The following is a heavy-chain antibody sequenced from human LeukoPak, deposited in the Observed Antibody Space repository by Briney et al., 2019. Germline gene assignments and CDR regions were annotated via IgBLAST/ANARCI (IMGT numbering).Heavy chain of an antibody. D-gene: IGHD2-2*01. V-gene: IGHV3-7*01. CDR1: GFTFSSYM. CDR3: AKDAGYCSSTSCPSDY. CDR2: IKPDGGEK. Sequence: GESLRLSCAASGFTFSSYMMTWVRQAPGKGLEWVANIKPDGGEKFYVDSVRGRFTISRDNAKNSLYLQMNSLRAEDTAVYYCAKDAGYCSSTSCPSDYWGQGTLVTVSS. J-gene: IGHJ4*02.